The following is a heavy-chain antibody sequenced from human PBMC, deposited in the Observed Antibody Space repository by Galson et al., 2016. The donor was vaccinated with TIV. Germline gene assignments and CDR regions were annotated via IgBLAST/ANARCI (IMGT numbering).Heavy chain of an antibody. V-gene: IGHV5-51*03. CDR2: IHPGDSDT. Sequence: QSGAEVKQSGESLKISCKASGYSFTTHWIGWVRQMPGKGLEWMGIIHPGDSDTRYRPSFQGQVTISADKSISTAYLQWSALRAWDTAMYYCARSPADPQYSYYYIDVWGKGTTVTVSS. J-gene: IGHJ6*03. CDR1: GYSFTTHW. CDR3: ARSPADPQYSYYYIDV.